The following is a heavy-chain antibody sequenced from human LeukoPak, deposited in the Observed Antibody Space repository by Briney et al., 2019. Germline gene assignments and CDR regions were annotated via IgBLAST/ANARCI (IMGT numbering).Heavy chain of an antibody. CDR2: IYYSGST. D-gene: IGHD6-19*01. CDR3: ARRHGYSSGWYYFDY. J-gene: IGHJ4*02. V-gene: IGHV4-59*08. CDR1: SGSITTYY. Sequence: SETLSLTCTVSSGSITTYYWSWIRQPPGKGLEWIGYIYYSGSTNYNPSLKSRVTISVDTSKNQFSLKLSSVTAADTAVYYCARRHGYSSGWYYFDYWGQGTLVTVSS.